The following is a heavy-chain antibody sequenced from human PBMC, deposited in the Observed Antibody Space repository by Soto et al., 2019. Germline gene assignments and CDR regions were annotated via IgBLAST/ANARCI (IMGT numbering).Heavy chain of an antibody. D-gene: IGHD2-8*01. CDR1: GYTFTSYG. CDR3: ARDTAFARGIVPYAFDI. Sequence: ASVKVSCKASGYTFTSYGISWVRQAPGQGLEWMGWISAYNGNTNYAQKLQGRVTMTTDTSTSTAYMELRSLRSDDTAVYYCARDTAFARGIVPYAFDIWGQGTMVTVSS. V-gene: IGHV1-18*01. CDR2: ISAYNGNT. J-gene: IGHJ3*02.